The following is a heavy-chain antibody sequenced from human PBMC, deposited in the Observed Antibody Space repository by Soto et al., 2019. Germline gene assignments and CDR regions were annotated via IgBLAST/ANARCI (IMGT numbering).Heavy chain of an antibody. CDR3: AKNQPSWATRAAFDY. J-gene: IGHJ4*02. V-gene: IGHV3-23*01. Sequence: LRLSCAASGFTFSNYAMNWVRQAPGKGLEWVSGISGGSGDSTFYADSVKGRFTISRDNSKNTLHLQMNSLRTEDTAVYYCAKNQPSWATRAAFDYWGQGTLVTVSS. D-gene: IGHD2-2*01. CDR1: GFTFSNYA. CDR2: ISGGSGDST.